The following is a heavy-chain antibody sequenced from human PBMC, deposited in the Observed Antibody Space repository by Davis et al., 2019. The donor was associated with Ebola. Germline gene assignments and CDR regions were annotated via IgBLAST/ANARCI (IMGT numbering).Heavy chain of an antibody. D-gene: IGHD2-21*02. Sequence: ASVKVSCKASGYTFTSYGISWVRQAPGQGLEWMGWISAYNGNTNYAQKLQGRVTMTTDTSTSTAYMELRSPRSDDTAVYYCAREAYCGGDCYSFYYYYGMDVWGQGTTVTVSS. CDR3: AREAYCGGDCYSFYYYYGMDV. CDR1: GYTFTSYG. V-gene: IGHV1-18*01. CDR2: ISAYNGNT. J-gene: IGHJ6*02.